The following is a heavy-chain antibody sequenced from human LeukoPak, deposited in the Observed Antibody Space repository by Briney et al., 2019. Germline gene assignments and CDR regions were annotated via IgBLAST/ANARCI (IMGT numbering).Heavy chain of an antibody. D-gene: IGHD3-9*01. CDR1: GGTFSSYA. CDR3: ARGYYDILTGYYKPFDI. J-gene: IGHJ3*02. CDR2: IIPIFGTA. Sequence: GSSVKVSCKASGGTFSSYAISWVRQAPGQGLEWMGGIIPIFGTANYAQKFQGRVTITADESTSTAYMELSSLRSEDTAVYYCARGYYDILTGYYKPFDIWGQGTMVTVSS. V-gene: IGHV1-69*01.